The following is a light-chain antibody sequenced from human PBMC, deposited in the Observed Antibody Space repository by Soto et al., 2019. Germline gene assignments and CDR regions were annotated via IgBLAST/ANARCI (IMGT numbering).Light chain of an antibody. CDR1: SSDVGGYNY. J-gene: IGLJ1*01. CDR3: NSYTSTSTSYV. CDR2: DVS. Sequence: QSALTQPASVSGSPGQSITISCTGTSSDVGGYNYVSWYQHHPGKAPKLMIYDVSNRPSGVSNRFSGSKSGNTASLTISGLQAEDEADYYCNSYTSTSTSYVFGTGTKLTVL. V-gene: IGLV2-14*03.